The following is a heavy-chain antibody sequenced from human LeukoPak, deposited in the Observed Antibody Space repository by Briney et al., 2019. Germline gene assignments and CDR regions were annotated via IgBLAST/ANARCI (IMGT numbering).Heavy chain of an antibody. Sequence: GGCVRLSRAACVFTHRSNYISGVRQAPGKGLEGGLVIYSGGSTYYADSVEGRFTISRDNSRNTLYLQMNSLRAEDTAVYYCARVDRIDSSSYYMDVWGKGTTVTVSS. CDR1: VFTHRSNY. D-gene: IGHD6-6*01. J-gene: IGHJ6*03. CDR2: IYSGGST. V-gene: IGHV3-66*02. CDR3: ARVDRIDSSSYYMDV.